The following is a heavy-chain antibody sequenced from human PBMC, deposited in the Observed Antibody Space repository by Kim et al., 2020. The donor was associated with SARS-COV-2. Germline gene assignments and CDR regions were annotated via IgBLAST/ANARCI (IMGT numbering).Heavy chain of an antibody. V-gene: IGHV3-23*01. CDR2: IRGSGDAT. Sequence: GGSLRLSCAASGFTFDSYAMHWVRQAPGKGLEWVLAIRGSGDATYYADSVKGRITVSRDSSRVTLYLQMNSLRAEDTAVYYCARRLPYYGLDVWGQGTTVTVSS. J-gene: IGHJ6*02. D-gene: IGHD4-17*01. CDR1: GFTFDSYA. CDR3: ARRLPYYGLDV.